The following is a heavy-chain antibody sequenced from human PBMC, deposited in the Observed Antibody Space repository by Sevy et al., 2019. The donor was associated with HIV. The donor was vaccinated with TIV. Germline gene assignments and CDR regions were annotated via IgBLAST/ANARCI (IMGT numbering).Heavy chain of an antibody. CDR2: FDPEDGET. Sequence: ASVKVSCKVSGYTLTELSMHWVRQAPGKGLEWMGGFDPEDGETIYAQKFQGRVTMTEDTSTDTAYMELSSLRSQDTAVYYCATGDSSSYNWFDPWGQGTLVTVSS. V-gene: IGHV1-24*01. CDR3: ATGDSSSYNWFDP. D-gene: IGHD6-13*01. CDR1: GYTLTELS. J-gene: IGHJ5*02.